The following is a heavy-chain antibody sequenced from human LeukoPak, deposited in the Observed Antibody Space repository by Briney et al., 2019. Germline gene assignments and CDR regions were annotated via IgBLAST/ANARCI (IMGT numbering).Heavy chain of an antibody. CDR3: ARDSSDVLTGYYHF. J-gene: IGHJ4*02. CDR1: GYTFNDYY. CDR2: INPNSGRT. V-gene: IGHV1-2*02. Sequence: ASVKVSCTTSGYTFNDYYVHWVRQAPGQGLEWMGWINPNSGRTNYAPKSQGRVTLTTDTSISTAYMELSSLISGDTALYFCARDSSDVLTGYYHFWGQGTLVTVSS. D-gene: IGHD3-9*01.